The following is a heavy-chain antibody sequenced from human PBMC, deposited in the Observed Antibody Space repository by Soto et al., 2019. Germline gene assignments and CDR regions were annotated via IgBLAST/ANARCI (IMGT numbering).Heavy chain of an antibody. Sequence: GGSLRLSCAASGFTFSSYAMHWVRQTPGKGLEWVALISFDGSNRYYADSVKGRFTISRDNSKNTLYLQVNSLTTEDTAIFYCARAYCGGDCYPPGGMDVWGQGTTVTVS. CDR2: ISFDGSNR. D-gene: IGHD2-21*02. V-gene: IGHV3-30*04. CDR3: ARAYCGGDCYPPGGMDV. CDR1: GFTFSSYA. J-gene: IGHJ6*02.